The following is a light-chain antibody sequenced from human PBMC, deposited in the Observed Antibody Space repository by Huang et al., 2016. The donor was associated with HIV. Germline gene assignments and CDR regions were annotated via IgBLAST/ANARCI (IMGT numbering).Light chain of an antibody. Sequence: DIQMTQSPSALSASVGDRVTITCRASQDIRSNLAWFTQKPGKAPKSLIYDASTLQSGVPSKFSGNEYGTDFTLTISSLQPDDIATYYCQQSNTFPLTFGGGTKVEI. V-gene: IGKV1-16*02. CDR3: QQSNTFPLT. CDR2: DAS. J-gene: IGKJ4*01. CDR1: QDIRSN.